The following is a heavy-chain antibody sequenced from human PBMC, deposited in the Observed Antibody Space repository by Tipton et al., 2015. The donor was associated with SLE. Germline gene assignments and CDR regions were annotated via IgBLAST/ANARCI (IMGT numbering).Heavy chain of an antibody. CDR1: GGSISSYY. CDR3: ARVRGRGYFQH. J-gene: IGHJ1*01. V-gene: IGHV4-59*01. D-gene: IGHD3-10*01. Sequence: TLSLTCIVSGGSISSYYWSWIRQPPGKGLEWIGYIYYSGSTNYNPSLKSRVTISVDTSKNQFSLKLSSVTAADTAVYYCARVRGRGYFQHWGQGTLVTVSS. CDR2: IYYSGST.